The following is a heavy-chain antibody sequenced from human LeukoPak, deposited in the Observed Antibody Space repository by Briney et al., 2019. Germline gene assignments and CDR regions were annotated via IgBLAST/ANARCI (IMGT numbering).Heavy chain of an antibody. J-gene: IGHJ5*02. CDR3: ALRRLTSAQIIEDNWFDP. CDR1: GGSINSSSYY. V-gene: IGHV4-61*05. CDR2: TYYSGRT. Sequence: PSETLSLTCTVSGGSINSSSYYWGWIRQPPGKTLEWIGYTYYSGRTNYNPSLKSRVTISLDTSKNQFSLRLTSVTAADTAVYYCALRRLTSAQIIEDNWFDPWGQGTLVTVSS. D-gene: IGHD2/OR15-2a*01.